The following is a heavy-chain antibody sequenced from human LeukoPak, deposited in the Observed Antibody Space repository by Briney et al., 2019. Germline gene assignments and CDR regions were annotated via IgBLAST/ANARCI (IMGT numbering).Heavy chain of an antibody. V-gene: IGHV1-8*03. D-gene: IGHD5-18*01. J-gene: IGHJ5*02. CDR3: AGWTWIQLWFEESWFDP. CDR1: GYTFTSYA. Sequence: ASLRVSCTASGYTFTSYAINWVRQAPGKGLEWMAWMNPNSGNTGYAQTLKGRVTITRNNSISTAYVELSSLRSEDTAVYYCAGWTWIQLWFEESWFDPWGQGTLVTVSS. CDR2: MNPNSGNT.